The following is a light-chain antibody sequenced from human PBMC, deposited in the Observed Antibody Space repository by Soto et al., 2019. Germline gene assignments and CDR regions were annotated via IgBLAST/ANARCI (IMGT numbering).Light chain of an antibody. J-gene: IGKJ4*01. CDR2: DAS. CDR3: QKHDSLPLT. CDR1: QDIGNY. Sequence: DMQMTQSPSSLYASVGDRVNVTCRASQDIGNYLCWYQQRLGKAPKLLIYDASYLAAGVPSRFSGSGSGTDFTFTISSLQPEDFATYYCQKHDSLPLTFGRGTQVDIK. V-gene: IGKV1-33*01.